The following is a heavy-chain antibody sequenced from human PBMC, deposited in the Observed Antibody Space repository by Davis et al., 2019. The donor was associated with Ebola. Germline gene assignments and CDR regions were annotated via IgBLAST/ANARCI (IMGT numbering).Heavy chain of an antibody. V-gene: IGHV3-21*01. D-gene: IGHD2-15*01. Sequence: GESLKISCAASGFTFSSYSMNWVRQAPGKGLEWVSSISSSSSYIYYADSVKGRFTISRDNSKNTLYLQMNSLRAEDTAVYYCARQDVVVVAATNLPRAWWFDPWGQGTLVTVSS. CDR3: ARQDVVVVAATNLPRAWWFDP. CDR1: GFTFSSYS. J-gene: IGHJ5*02. CDR2: ISSSSSYI.